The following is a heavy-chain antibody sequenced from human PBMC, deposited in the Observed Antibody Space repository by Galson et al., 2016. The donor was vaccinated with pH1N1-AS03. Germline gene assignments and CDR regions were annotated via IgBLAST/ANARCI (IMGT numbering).Heavy chain of an antibody. CDR2: INRDGSQK. CDR3: AKDSSSNEQGY. Sequence: SLRLSCAASGFTFSRSWMSWVRQAPGKGLEWVANINRDGSQKNYVDSVKGRFTISRDNAKSSLNLQMNSLSAEDTAIYYCAKDSSSNEQGYWGPGTRVTVSS. J-gene: IGHJ4*02. V-gene: IGHV3-7*01. D-gene: IGHD6-6*01. CDR1: GFTFSRSW.